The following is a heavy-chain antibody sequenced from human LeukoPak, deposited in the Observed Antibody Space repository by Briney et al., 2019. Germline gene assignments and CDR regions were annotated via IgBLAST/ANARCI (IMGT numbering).Heavy chain of an antibody. V-gene: IGHV5-51*01. CDR3: ASAYYYGSGSFVLFDDY. CDR2: IYPGDSDT. J-gene: IGHJ4*02. D-gene: IGHD3-10*01. Sequence: GESLKISCKGSGYRFTSYWIGWVRQMPGKGLEWMGIIYPGDSDTRYSPSFQGQVTISADKSISTAYLQWSSLKASDTAMYYCASAYYYGSGSFVLFDDYWGQGTLVTVSS. CDR1: GYRFTSYW.